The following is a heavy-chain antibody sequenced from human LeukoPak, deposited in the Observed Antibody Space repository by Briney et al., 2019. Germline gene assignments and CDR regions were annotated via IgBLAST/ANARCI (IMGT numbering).Heavy chain of an antibody. CDR2: ISPNSGAT. J-gene: IGHJ5*02. CDR3: ARGDCSVSGCHGGNWFDP. Sequence: GASVKVSCKASGYTFTGYYIHWVRQGPGQGLEWMGWISPNSGATNYAQSFQGRVTMTRDTSTNTAHMELSRLRSDDTAVYYCARGDCSVSGCHGGNWFDPWGQGTLVTVSS. V-gene: IGHV1-2*02. CDR1: GYTFTGYY. D-gene: IGHD2-15*01.